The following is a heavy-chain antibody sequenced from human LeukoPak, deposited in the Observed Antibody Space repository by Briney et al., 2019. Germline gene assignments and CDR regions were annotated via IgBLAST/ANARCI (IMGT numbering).Heavy chain of an antibody. CDR3: ARTRGYGNSSGDLGY. V-gene: IGHV1-2*04. CDR2: INPNSGGT. D-gene: IGHD7-27*01. Sequence: ASVKVSSKASGYTFTGYYMHWVRQAPGQGLEWMGWINPNSGGTNYAQKFQGWVTMTRDTSICTAYMELSRLRSDDTAVYYCARTRGYGNSSGDLGYWGQGTLVTVSS. J-gene: IGHJ4*02. CDR1: GYTFTGYY.